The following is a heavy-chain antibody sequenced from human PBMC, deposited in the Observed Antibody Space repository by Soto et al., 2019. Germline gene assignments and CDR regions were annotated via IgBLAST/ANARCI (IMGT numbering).Heavy chain of an antibody. CDR2: IGTAGDP. CDR3: ARGQYYDILTGSYYFDY. Sequence: PGGSLRLSCAASGFTFSSYDMHWVRQATGKGLEWVSAIGTAGDPYYPGSVKGRFTISRENAKNSLYLQMNSLRAGDTAVYYCARGQYYDILTGSYYFDYWGQGTLVTVS. V-gene: IGHV3-13*05. D-gene: IGHD3-9*01. CDR1: GFTFSSYD. J-gene: IGHJ4*02.